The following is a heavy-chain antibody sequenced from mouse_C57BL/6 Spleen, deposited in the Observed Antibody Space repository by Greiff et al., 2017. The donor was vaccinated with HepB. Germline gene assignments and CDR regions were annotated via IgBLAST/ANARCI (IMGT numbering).Heavy chain of an antibody. J-gene: IGHJ4*01. V-gene: IGHV1-77*01. CDR3: ARSAPSYYSNSYAMDY. D-gene: IGHD2-5*01. Sequence: QVQLQQSGAELVKPGASVKISCKASGYTFTDYYINWVKQRPGQGLEWIGKIGPGSGSTYYNEKFKGKATLTADKSSSTAYMQLSSLTSEDSAVYFCARSAPSYYSNSYAMDYWGQGTSVTVSS. CDR1: GYTFTDYY. CDR2: IGPGSGST.